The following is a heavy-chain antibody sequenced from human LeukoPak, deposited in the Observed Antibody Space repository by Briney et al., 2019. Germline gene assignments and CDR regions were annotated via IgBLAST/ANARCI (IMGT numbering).Heavy chain of an antibody. Sequence: ASVTVSCKASGYTFTSYDINWVRQATGQGLEWMGWMNPNSGNTGYAQKFQGRVTMTRNTSISSAYMELSSLRSEDTAVYYCARGRCCSSTSCYNDDYWGQGTLVTVSS. CDR2: MNPNSGNT. V-gene: IGHV1-8*01. D-gene: IGHD2-2*02. CDR1: GYTFTSYD. CDR3: ARGRCCSSTSCYNDDY. J-gene: IGHJ4*02.